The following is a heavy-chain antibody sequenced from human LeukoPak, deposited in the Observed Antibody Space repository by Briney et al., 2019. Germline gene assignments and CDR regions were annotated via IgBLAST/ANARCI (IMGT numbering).Heavy chain of an antibody. V-gene: IGHV1-8*01. D-gene: IGHD3-22*01. CDR2: MNPNSGNT. CDR1: GYTFTSYD. Sequence: GASVKVSCKASGYTFTSYDINWVRQATGQGLEWMGWMNPNSGNTGYAQKFQGRVTMTRNTSISTAYMELSSLRSEDTAVYYCARSRRRYYYDSSGYKYYFDYWGQGTLVTVSS. CDR3: ARSRRRYYYDSSGYKYYFDY. J-gene: IGHJ4*02.